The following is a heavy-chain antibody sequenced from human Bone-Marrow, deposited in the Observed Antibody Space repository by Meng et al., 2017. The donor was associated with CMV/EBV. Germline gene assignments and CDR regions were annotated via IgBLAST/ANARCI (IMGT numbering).Heavy chain of an antibody. Sequence: ASVKVSCKASGYTFTDYDINWVRQAAGQGLEWMGWVTPKSGSADYAWKFQGRVTMTTDTSIGTAYMELTGLRSGDTAVYFCARTKTSGTWLHDHWGQGTLVTVSS. CDR2: VTPKSGSA. CDR1: GYTFTDYD. J-gene: IGHJ4*02. D-gene: IGHD5-12*01. V-gene: IGHV1-8*01. CDR3: ARTKTSGTWLHDH.